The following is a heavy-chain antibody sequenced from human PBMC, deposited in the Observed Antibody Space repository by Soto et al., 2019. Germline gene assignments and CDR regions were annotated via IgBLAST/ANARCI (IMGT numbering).Heavy chain of an antibody. D-gene: IGHD2-2*01. V-gene: IGHV4-30-4*01. Sequence: SETLSLTCTVSGGSIISGDYYWSWIRQPPGKGLEWIGYIYYSGSTYYNPSLKSRVTISVDTSKNQFSLKLSSVTAADTAVYYCAGGDCSSTSCSWFDPWGQGTLVTVSS. CDR1: GGSIISGDYY. CDR2: IYYSGST. CDR3: AGGDCSSTSCSWFDP. J-gene: IGHJ5*02.